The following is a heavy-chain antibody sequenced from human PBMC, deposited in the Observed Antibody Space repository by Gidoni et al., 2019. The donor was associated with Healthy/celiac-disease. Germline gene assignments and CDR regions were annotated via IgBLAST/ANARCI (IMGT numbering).Heavy chain of an antibody. V-gene: IGHV3-30-3*01. CDR1: GFTFSSYA. D-gene: IGHD2-2*02. CDR3: ARDGAGGCSSTSCYTLFDY. Sequence: QVQLVESGGGVVQPGRSLRLSCAASGFTFSSYAMHWVRQAPGKGLEWVAVISYDGSNKYYADSVKGRFTISRDNSKNTLYLQMNSLRAEDTAVYYCARDGAGGCSSTSCYTLFDYWGQGTLVTVSS. J-gene: IGHJ4*02. CDR2: ISYDGSNK.